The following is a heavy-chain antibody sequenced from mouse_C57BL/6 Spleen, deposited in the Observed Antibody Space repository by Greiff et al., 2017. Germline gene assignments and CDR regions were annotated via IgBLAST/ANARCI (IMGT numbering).Heavy chain of an antibody. J-gene: IGHJ3*01. V-gene: IGHV1-80*01. CDR2: IYPGDGDT. Sequence: VQLQESGAELVKPGASVKISCKASGYAFSSYWMNWVKQRPGKGLEWIGQIYPGDGDTNYNGKFKGKATLTADKSSSTAYMQLNSLTSEDSAVYFCARDYGSSYKAYWGQGTLVTVSA. CDR3: ARDYGSSYKAY. CDR1: GYAFSSYW. D-gene: IGHD1-1*01.